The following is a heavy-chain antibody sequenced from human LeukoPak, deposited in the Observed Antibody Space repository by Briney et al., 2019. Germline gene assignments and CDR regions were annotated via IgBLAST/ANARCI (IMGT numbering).Heavy chain of an antibody. CDR1: GYTFTSYY. Sequence: ASVKVSCKASGYTFTSYYMHWVRQAPGQGLEWMGIINPSGGSTSYAQKLQGRVTMTTDTSTSTAYMELRSLRSDDTAVYYCARDRVAGSALAWGQGTLVTVSS. CDR2: INPSGGST. CDR3: ARDRVAGSALA. V-gene: IGHV1-46*01. D-gene: IGHD3-3*01. J-gene: IGHJ5*02.